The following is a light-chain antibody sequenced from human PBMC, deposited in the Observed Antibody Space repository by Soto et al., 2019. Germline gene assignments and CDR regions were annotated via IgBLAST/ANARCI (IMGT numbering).Light chain of an antibody. CDR3: QHYGASQYT. CDR1: QSVTSSN. CDR2: GAS. J-gene: IGKJ2*01. V-gene: IGKV3-20*01. Sequence: IVLTQSPGTRSLSPGETAILSCRASQSVTSSNLAWYQQRPGQAPRLLIYGASNRATGIAERFSGSGSGADFRLTISRLEPEDFAVYYCQHYGASQYTFGQGTKLELK.